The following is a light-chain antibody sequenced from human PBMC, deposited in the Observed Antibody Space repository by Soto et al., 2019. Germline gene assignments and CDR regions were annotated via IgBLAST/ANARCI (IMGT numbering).Light chain of an antibody. CDR2: DVT. J-gene: IGLJ1*01. V-gene: IGLV2-14*03. CDR3: ISYTGFDTYG. CDR1: STDIGAYKF. Sequence: QSLLTQPASVSASPGQSITISCTGTSTDIGAYKFVSWYQQHPGKAPKLMIYDVTSRPSGVSNRFSGSKSGNTASLIISGLQAEDEGDYYCISYTGFDTYGFGTGTKVTVL.